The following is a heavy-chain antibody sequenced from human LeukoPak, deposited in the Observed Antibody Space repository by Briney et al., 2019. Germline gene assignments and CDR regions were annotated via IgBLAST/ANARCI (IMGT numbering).Heavy chain of an antibody. J-gene: IGHJ4*01. D-gene: IGHD3-10*01. CDR1: GGSISSGSYS. V-gene: IGHV4-30-2*01. CDR2: IYPRGST. CDR3: AREGGYYDSGSQYTDLSNFDY. Sequence: PSETLSLTCAVSGGSISSGSYSWSWIRQPPGKGLEWIGYIYPRGSTYYNPSLKSRVILSLDKSANQFSLNLSSVTAADTAVYYCAREGGYYDSGSQYTDLSNFDYWGQGALVTI.